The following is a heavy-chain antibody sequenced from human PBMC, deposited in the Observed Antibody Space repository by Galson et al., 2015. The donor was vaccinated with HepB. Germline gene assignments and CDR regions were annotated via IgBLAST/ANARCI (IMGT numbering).Heavy chain of an antibody. CDR2: ISAYNGNT. V-gene: IGHV1-18*01. J-gene: IGHJ4*02. D-gene: IGHD3-22*01. Sequence: SVKVSCKASGYTFTSYGISWVRRAPGQGLEWMGWISAYNGNTNYAQKLQGRVTMTTDTPTSTAYMELRSLRSDDTAVYYCARGRDSSGYYVLPFWGQGTLVTVSS. CDR3: ARGRDSSGYYVLPF. CDR1: GYTFTSYG.